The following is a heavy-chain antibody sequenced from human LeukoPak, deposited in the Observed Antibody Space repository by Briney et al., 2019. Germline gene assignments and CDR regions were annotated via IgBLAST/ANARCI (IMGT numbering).Heavy chain of an antibody. CDR3: ARGLTYYYDSDGYYWAF. CDR2: ISGSGGST. J-gene: IGHJ4*02. V-gene: IGHV3-23*01. Sequence: PGGSLRLSWAASGXTLSDYAMTWVRQAPGKGLESVSSISGSGGSTYYAGSVKGRFTMSRDNSQNTLHLQMNSLRAEDTAVYYCARGLTYYYDSDGYYWAFWGQGTLVTVSS. D-gene: IGHD3-22*01. CDR1: GXTLSDYA.